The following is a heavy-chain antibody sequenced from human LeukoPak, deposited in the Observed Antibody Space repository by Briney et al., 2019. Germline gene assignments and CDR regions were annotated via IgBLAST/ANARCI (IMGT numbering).Heavy chain of an antibody. J-gene: IGHJ5*02. CDR3: VRYTDILTGYSSINWFDP. CDR1: GGSIWSSY. CDR2: IYTSGGT. D-gene: IGHD3-9*01. Sequence: SETLSLTCSVSGGSIWSSYWSWIRQPAGKGLEWIWRIYTSGGTYYNPSLKSRITMSVDTSKNQFSLRLRSVTAADTAVYYCVRYTDILTGYSSINWFDPWGQGTLVTVPS. V-gene: IGHV4-4*07.